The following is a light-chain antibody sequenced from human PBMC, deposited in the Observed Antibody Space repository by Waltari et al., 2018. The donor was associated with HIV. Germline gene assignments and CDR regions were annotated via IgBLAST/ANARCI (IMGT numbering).Light chain of an antibody. CDR3: QQYHSWPWT. CDR1: QSVSNN. V-gene: IGKV3-15*01. J-gene: IGKJ1*01. CDR2: GVS. Sequence: LIMTQSPGPLSVSPGKRVTLSCRASQSVSNNLAWFQHQRGQPPRLLIFGVSSKAAGVPDIFRGSGSGTEFNLTISGLRSEDFATYYCQQYHSWPWTFGQGTKVEV.